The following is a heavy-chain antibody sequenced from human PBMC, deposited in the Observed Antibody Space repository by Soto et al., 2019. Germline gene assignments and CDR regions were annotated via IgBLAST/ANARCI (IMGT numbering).Heavy chain of an antibody. V-gene: IGHV4-34*01. D-gene: IGHD2-2*01. Sequence: QVQLHQWGAGLLKPSETLSLTCAVHGGSVRGYYWTWIRQSPEKGLEWIGEINHSGTTNYSPSLTTRVNISVDTSKNRFSRILSSVTAAGTAVYYCAGGGEYQLLLRDFYYFNMGVWGTGTTVTVS. CDR2: INHSGTT. J-gene: IGHJ6*03. CDR1: GGSVRGYY. CDR3: AGGGEYQLLLRDFYYFNMGV.